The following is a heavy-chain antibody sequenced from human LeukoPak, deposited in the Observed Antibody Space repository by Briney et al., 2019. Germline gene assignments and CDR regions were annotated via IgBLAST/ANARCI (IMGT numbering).Heavy chain of an antibody. V-gene: IGHV4-61*02. Sequence: PSETLSLTCTVSGGSISSGSYYWSWIRQPAGKGLEWIGRIYTSGSTNYNPSLKSRVTTSVDTSKNQFSLKLSSVTAADTAVYYCARDLSAVAGWFDPWGQGTLVTVSS. J-gene: IGHJ5*02. D-gene: IGHD6-19*01. CDR3: ARDLSAVAGWFDP. CDR1: GGSISSGSYY. CDR2: IYTSGST.